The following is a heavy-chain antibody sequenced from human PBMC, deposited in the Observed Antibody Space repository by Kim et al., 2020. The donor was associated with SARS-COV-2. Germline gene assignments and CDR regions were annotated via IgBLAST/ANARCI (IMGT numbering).Heavy chain of an antibody. D-gene: IGHD4-17*01. CDR1: GFTFSSYA. CDR3: AKRGFYGDYVKPIYYYYYGMDV. Sequence: GGSLRLSCAASGFTFSSYAMSWVRQAPGKGLEWVSAISGSGGSTYYADSVKGRFTISRDNSKNTLYLQMNSLRAEDTAVYYCAKRGFYGDYVKPIYYYYYGMDVWGHGTTVTVSS. V-gene: IGHV3-23*01. CDR2: ISGSGGST. J-gene: IGHJ6*02.